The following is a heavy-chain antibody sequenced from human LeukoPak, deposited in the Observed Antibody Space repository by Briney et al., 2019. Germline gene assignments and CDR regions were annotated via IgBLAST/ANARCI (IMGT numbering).Heavy chain of an antibody. D-gene: IGHD2/OR15-2a*01. J-gene: IGHJ3*01. Sequence: GGSLRLSCVASGFIIGSYWMSWVRQAPGKGLEWVANIRQDGSEKYVDSVKGRRTISRDNAKNSLYLQMNNLTAADTAIYYCARAGYYGDDAFDLWGQGTRVTVSS. CDR2: IRQDGSE. V-gene: IGHV3-7*01. CDR1: GFIIGSYW. CDR3: ARAGYYGDDAFDL.